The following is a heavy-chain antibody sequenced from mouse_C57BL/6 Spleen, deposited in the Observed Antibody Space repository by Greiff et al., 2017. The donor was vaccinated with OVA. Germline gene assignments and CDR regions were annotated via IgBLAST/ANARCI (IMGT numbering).Heavy chain of an antibody. V-gene: IGHV1-74*01. CDR2: IHPSDSDT. D-gene: IGHD1-1*01. CDR1: GYTFTSYW. J-gene: IGHJ4*01. CDR3: AIYGSSSSYYAMDY. Sequence: QVQLQQPGAELVKPGASVKVSCKASGYTFTSYWMHWVKQRPGQGLEWIGRIHPSDSDTNYNQKFKGKATLTVDKSSSTAYMQLSSLTSEDSAVYYCAIYGSSSSYYAMDYWGQGTSVTVSS.